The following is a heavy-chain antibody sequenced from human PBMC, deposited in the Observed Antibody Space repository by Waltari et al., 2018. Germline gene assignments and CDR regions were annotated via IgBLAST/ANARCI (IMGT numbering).Heavy chain of an antibody. Sequence: QVPLKQWGAGLLKPSTTLSLTCDVSGGSFSGYYWHWIRQPPGKGLGWVGEINDEGTAKYKSSLKSRVTISLDMSKSQFSLTLTSVTAADAALYFCARGRATDSPNAFDVWGQGTNVTVSS. CDR1: GGSFSGYY. V-gene: IGHV4-34*01. J-gene: IGHJ3*01. CDR2: INDEGTA. CDR3: ARGRATDSPNAFDV. D-gene: IGHD2-21*01.